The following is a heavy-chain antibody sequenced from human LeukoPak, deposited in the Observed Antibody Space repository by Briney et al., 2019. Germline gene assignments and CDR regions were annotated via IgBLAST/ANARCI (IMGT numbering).Heavy chain of an antibody. V-gene: IGHV1-69*01. Sequence: SVKVSCKASGGTFSSYAISWVRQAPGQGLEWMGGIIPIFGTANYAQKFQGRVTITADESTSTAYMELSSLRAEDTAVYYCASDFWGIYAFDIWGQGTMVTVSS. J-gene: IGHJ3*02. CDR1: GGTFSSYA. D-gene: IGHD3-16*01. CDR2: IIPIFGTA. CDR3: ASDFWGIYAFDI.